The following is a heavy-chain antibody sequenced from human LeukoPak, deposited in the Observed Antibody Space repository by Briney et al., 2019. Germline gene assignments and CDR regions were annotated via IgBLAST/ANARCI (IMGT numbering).Heavy chain of an antibody. CDR2: INSDASVT. D-gene: IGHD6-19*01. CDR3: ARVTAVAGTSVGVDA. Sequence: TGGSLRLSCAASGFTFSSYWMHWVRQTPGKGLVWVSRINSDASVTTYADSVKGRFTISRDNAKNTLYLQMNSLRAEDTAVYYCARVTAVAGTSVGVDAWGQGILVTVS. V-gene: IGHV3-74*01. CDR1: GFTFSSYW. J-gene: IGHJ4*02.